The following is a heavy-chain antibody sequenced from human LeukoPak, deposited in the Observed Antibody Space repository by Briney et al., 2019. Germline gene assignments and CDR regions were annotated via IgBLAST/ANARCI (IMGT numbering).Heavy chain of an antibody. CDR2: ISTSGST. Sequence: PSETLSLTCTVSGGSISSYYWSWIRQPAGKGLEWIGRISTSGSTNYNPSLKSRVTMSLDTSKNQFSLKLTSVTAADTAVYYCARASYYYGPGSYYNPWFDPWGQGTLVTVSS. CDR3: ARASYYYGPGSYYNPWFDP. D-gene: IGHD3-10*01. V-gene: IGHV4-4*07. J-gene: IGHJ5*02. CDR1: GGSISSYY.